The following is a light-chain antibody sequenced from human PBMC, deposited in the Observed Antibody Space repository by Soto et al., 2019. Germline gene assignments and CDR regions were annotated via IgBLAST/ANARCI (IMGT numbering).Light chain of an antibody. J-gene: IGKJ2*01. Sequence: EIVMTQSPATLSVSPGERAPLSCRASQSVGSNLAWYRQTAGQAPRLLIYGASTRATGIPSRFSGSGSGTVFTLTNSCLQREDFAVSSCKQYTKWPYTLGQGTKLEIK. V-gene: IGKV3-15*01. CDR2: GAS. CDR3: KQYTKWPYT. CDR1: QSVGSN.